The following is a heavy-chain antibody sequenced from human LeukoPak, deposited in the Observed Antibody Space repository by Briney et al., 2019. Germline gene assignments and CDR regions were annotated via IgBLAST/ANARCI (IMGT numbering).Heavy chain of an antibody. CDR1: GLTFSSYE. CDR2: ISTNGVNI. D-gene: IGHD2-15*01. Sequence: GGSLRLSCAASGLTFSSYEMNWVRQAPGKGLEWLSYISTNGVNIHYADSVKGRFTIYRDNAKDSLYLQMNSLRAEDTAVYYCAKGQDIVVVVAATREYYFDYWGQGTLVTVSS. V-gene: IGHV3-48*03. CDR3: AKGQDIVVVVAATREYYFDY. J-gene: IGHJ4*02.